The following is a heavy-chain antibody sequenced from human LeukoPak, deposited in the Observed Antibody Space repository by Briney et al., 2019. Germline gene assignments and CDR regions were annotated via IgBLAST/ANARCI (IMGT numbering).Heavy chain of an antibody. J-gene: IGHJ3*02. D-gene: IGHD3-16*01. V-gene: IGHV1-18*01. CDR2: ISPYNGNT. CDR1: GYTFISYG. CDR3: ATLRGRGAFDI. Sequence: ASVKASCKASGYTFISYGISWVRQAPGQGLEWMGWISPYNGNTNDAQKLQGRVTMTTDTSTSTAYMELRSLRSDDTAVYYCATLRGRGAFDIWGQGTMVTVSS.